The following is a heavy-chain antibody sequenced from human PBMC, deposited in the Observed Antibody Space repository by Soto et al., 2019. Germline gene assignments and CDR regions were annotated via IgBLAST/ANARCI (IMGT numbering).Heavy chain of an antibody. CDR1: GDSINSGDYY. CDR3: ARWSGVGVAGMDV. CDR2: SFYSGIT. Sequence: QVQLQESGPRLVKPLQTLSLTCTVSGDSINSGDYYWSWIRQPPGRGLEWVGYSFYSGITDYNPCLKSRMTISRDTSKNQFSLMLTSVTAADTAAYFCARWSGVGVAGMDVWGQGTTVSVSS. J-gene: IGHJ6*02. V-gene: IGHV4-30-4*01. D-gene: IGHD3-10*01.